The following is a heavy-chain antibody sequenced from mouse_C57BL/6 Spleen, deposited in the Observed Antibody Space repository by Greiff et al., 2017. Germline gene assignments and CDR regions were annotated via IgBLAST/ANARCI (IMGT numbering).Heavy chain of an antibody. Sequence: VQGVESGPELVKPGASVKISCKASGYAFSSSWMNWVKQRPGKGLEWIGRIYPGDGDTNYNGKFKGKATLTADKSSSTAYMQLSSLTSEDSAVYFCARWTVVASYYAMDYWGQGTSVTVSS. V-gene: IGHV1-82*01. CDR3: ARWTVVASYYAMDY. J-gene: IGHJ4*01. CDR2: IYPGDGDT. D-gene: IGHD1-1*01. CDR1: GYAFSSSW.